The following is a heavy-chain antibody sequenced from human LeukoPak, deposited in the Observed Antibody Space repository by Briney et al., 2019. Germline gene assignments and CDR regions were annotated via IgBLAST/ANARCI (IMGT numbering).Heavy chain of an antibody. Sequence: GASVKVSCKASGYTFTSYDINWVRQATGQGLEWMGWMNPNSGNTGYAQKFQGRVTITRNTSISTAYMELSSLRSEDTAVYYCARLLYGNNWFDPWGQGTLVTVSS. D-gene: IGHD3-16*01. J-gene: IGHJ5*02. CDR2: MNPNSGNT. CDR1: GYTFTSYD. CDR3: ARLLYGNNWFDP. V-gene: IGHV1-8*03.